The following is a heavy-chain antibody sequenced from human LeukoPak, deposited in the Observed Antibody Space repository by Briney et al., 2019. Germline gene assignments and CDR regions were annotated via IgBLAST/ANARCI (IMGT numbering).Heavy chain of an antibody. CDR2: INHSGST. V-gene: IGHV4-34*01. Sequence: PSETLSLTCAVYGGSFSGYYWSWIRQPPGKGLEWIGEINHSGSTNYNPSLKSRVTISVDTSKNQFSLKLSSVTAADTAVYYCARGGIVVVPAAPRRHFDYWGQGTLVTVSS. D-gene: IGHD2-2*01. CDR3: ARGGIVVVPAAPRRHFDY. CDR1: GGSFSGYY. J-gene: IGHJ4*02.